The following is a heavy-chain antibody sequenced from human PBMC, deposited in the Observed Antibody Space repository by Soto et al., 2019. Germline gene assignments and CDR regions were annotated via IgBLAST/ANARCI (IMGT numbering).Heavy chain of an antibody. J-gene: IGHJ3*02. V-gene: IGHV4-59*02. Sequence: PSETLFLTCTVSGGSVSTYYWSWIRQPPGKGLEWIGYYSGSPNYNPSLESRVTISLDTSKSQLFLGLTSVTAADTAVYYCARGIGGARSAFDIWGQGTMVTVSS. CDR1: GGSVSTYY. CDR3: ARGIGGARSAFDI. CDR2: YYSGSP.